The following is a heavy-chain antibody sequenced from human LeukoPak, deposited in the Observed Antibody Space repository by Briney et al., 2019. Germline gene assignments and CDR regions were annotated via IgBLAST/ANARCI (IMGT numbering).Heavy chain of an antibody. Sequence: PGRSLRLSCAASGFTFDDYAMHWVRQAPGEGLEWVSGISWNSGSIGYADSVKGRFTISRDNAKNSLYLQMNSLRAEDTALYYCAKVVDSSGWYEGHFDYWGQGTLVTVSS. CDR1: GFTFDDYA. D-gene: IGHD6-19*01. J-gene: IGHJ4*02. CDR2: ISWNSGSI. CDR3: AKVVDSSGWYEGHFDY. V-gene: IGHV3-9*01.